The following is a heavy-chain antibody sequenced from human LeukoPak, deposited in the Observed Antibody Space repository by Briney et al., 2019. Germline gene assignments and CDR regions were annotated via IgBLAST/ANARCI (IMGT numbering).Heavy chain of an antibody. D-gene: IGHD1-26*01. V-gene: IGHV3-30*18. CDR3: AKKGATTGDFDY. CDR1: GFTFSSNG. Sequence: GGSLRLSCAASGFTFSSNGMHWVRQAPGKGLEWVAVISYDGSNKYYADSVKGRFTISRDNSWNTLFLQMNSLRAEDTAVYYCAKKGATTGDFDYWGQGTLVTVSS. CDR2: ISYDGSNK. J-gene: IGHJ4*02.